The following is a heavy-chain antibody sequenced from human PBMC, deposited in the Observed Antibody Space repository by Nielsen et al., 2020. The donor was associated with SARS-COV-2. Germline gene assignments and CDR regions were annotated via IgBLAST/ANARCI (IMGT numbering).Heavy chain of an antibody. Sequence: GESLKISCAASGFTFSSYGMHWVRQAPGKGLEWVAVIWYDGSNKYYADSVKGRFTISRDNSKNTLYLQMNSLRAEDTAVYYCAREENFWSGNYYYYYMDVWGKGTTVTVSS. D-gene: IGHD3-3*01. CDR1: GFTFSSYG. CDR2: IWYDGSNK. CDR3: AREENFWSGNYYYYYMDV. V-gene: IGHV3-33*01. J-gene: IGHJ6*03.